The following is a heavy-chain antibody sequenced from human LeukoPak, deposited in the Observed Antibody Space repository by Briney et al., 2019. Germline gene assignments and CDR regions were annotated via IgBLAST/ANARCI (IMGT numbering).Heavy chain of an antibody. Sequence: SETLSLTCTVSGRSISSYSWSWIRQPAGKGLEWIGRIYTSGSTNYNPSLKSRVTMSVDTSKNQFSLKLSSVTAADTAVYYCASMEVAGTGRDYWGQGTLVTVSS. CDR2: IYTSGST. CDR1: GRSISSYS. CDR3: ASMEVAGTGRDY. V-gene: IGHV4-4*07. D-gene: IGHD6-19*01. J-gene: IGHJ4*02.